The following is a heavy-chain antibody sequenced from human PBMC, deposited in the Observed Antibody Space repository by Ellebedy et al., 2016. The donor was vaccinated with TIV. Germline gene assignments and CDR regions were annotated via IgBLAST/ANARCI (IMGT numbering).Heavy chain of an antibody. CDR2: IYYSGRT. D-gene: IGHD6-19*01. CDR1: GGSISSDY. CDR3: ARGSGLGRN. Sequence: SETLSLXCTVSGGSISSDYWNWIRQPPGKGLEWIGFIYYSGRTNYNPSLKSRVTISVDTSKNQFSLKLSSLTAADTAVYYCARGSGLGRNWGQGTLVTVSS. J-gene: IGHJ4*02. V-gene: IGHV4-59*12.